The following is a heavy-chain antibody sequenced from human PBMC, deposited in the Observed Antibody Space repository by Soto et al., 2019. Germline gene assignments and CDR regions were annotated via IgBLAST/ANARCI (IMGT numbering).Heavy chain of an antibody. V-gene: IGHV3-30*18. J-gene: IGHJ5*02. CDR1: GFNFSLFG. CDR3: ANDYFYDIGGYYAPLDH. CDR2: KSFDGSNT. D-gene: IGHD3-22*01. Sequence: PGGSLRLSCAASGFNFSLFGMHWVGQVPGKGLEWVAVKSFDGSNTHYADSVNGRFLISRDNFKEILYLQMNSLRPEDTAVYFCANDYFYDIGGYYAPLDHWGQGT.